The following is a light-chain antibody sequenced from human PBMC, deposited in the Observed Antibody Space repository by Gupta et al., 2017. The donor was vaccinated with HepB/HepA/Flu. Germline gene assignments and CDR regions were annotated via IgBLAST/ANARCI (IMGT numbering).Light chain of an antibody. Sequence: SSELTQVSAVSVALGQTVRITCQGDSLRSYYASWYQQKPGQAPVLVIYGKNSRPLGIPDRFSGSSSGNTASLTITGDQAEDEADYCCNYRDSSGSGVFGGGTKLTVL. J-gene: IGLJ3*02. CDR1: SLRSYY. CDR3: NYRDSSGSGV. V-gene: IGLV3-19*01. CDR2: GKN.